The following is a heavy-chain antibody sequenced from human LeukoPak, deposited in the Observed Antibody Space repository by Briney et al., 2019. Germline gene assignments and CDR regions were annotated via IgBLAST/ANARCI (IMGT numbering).Heavy chain of an antibody. CDR1: GGSFSGYY. CDR3: ARGLLCSSTSCYDDY. V-gene: IGHV4-34*01. J-gene: IGHJ4*02. D-gene: IGHD2-2*01. Sequence: PSETLSLTCAVYGGSFSGYYWSWIRQPPGKGLEWIGEINHSGSTNYNPSLKGRVTISVDTSKNQFSLKLSSVTAADTAVYYCARGLLCSSTSCYDDYWGQGTLVTVSS. CDR2: INHSGST.